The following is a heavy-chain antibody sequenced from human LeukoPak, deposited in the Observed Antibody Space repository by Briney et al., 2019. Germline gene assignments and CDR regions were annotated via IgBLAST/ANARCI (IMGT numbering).Heavy chain of an antibody. J-gene: IGHJ6*03. CDR3: AKDAIVATILNYYYYYMDV. Sequence: GGSLRLSCAASGFTFSSYGMHWVRQAPGKGLERVAFIRYDGSNKYYADSVKGRFTISRDNSKNTLYLQMNSLRAEDTAVYYCAKDAIVATILNYYYYYMDVWGKGTTVTVSS. D-gene: IGHD5-12*01. CDR1: GFTFSSYG. V-gene: IGHV3-30*02. CDR2: IRYDGSNK.